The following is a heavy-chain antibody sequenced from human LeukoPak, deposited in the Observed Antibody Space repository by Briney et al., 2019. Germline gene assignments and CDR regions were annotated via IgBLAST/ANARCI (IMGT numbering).Heavy chain of an antibody. J-gene: IGHJ6*03. V-gene: IGHV4-31*03. CDR2: IYYSGST. CDR3: ARGPAEMGYMDV. CDR1: GGSISSGGYY. D-gene: IGHD6-25*01. Sequence: SETLSLTCTVSGGSISSGGYYWSWIRQHPGKGLEWIGYIYYSGSTYYNPSLKSRVTISVDMSKNQFSLKLSSVTAADTAVYYCARGPAEMGYMDVWGKGTTVTVSS.